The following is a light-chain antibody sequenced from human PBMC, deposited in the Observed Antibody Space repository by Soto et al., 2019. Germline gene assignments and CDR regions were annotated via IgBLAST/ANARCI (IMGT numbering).Light chain of an antibody. Sequence: QSALTQPPSASGTPGQRVTISCSGSSSNIGSHYVYWYQQLPGTAPKLLIYRNDQRPSGVPDRFSGSKSGTSASLAIRGLRSEDEADYYCAAWDDSLSDAVFGGGTQLTVL. CDR3: AAWDDSLSDAV. J-gene: IGLJ7*01. V-gene: IGLV1-47*01. CDR2: RND. CDR1: SSNIGSHY.